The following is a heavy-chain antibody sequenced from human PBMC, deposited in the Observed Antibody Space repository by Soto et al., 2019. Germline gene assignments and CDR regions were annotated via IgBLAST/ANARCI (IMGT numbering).Heavy chain of an antibody. Sequence: EVQLLESGGGLVQPGGSLRLSCAASGFTFSSYAMNWVRQAPGKGLEWVSGISGSGGSTYYADSVKGRFTISRDNSKNTLYLQTTSRRAEDTAVYYCAKVVRYYDSSGYLYFDYWGQGTLVTVSS. V-gene: IGHV3-23*01. CDR3: AKVVRYYDSSGYLYFDY. CDR1: GFTFSSYA. J-gene: IGHJ4*02. CDR2: ISGSGGST. D-gene: IGHD3-22*01.